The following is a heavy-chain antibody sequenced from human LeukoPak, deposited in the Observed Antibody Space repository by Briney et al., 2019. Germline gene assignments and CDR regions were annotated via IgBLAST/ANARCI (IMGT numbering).Heavy chain of an antibody. V-gene: IGHV3-48*01. Sequence: GGSLRLSCAASGFDFSVYRTTWVRQAPGKGLEGFSYITSDRNRIYYTDSVRGRFTISRDNARKSLYLELSNLRADDTAVYYCARSTEWFADYWGQGTLVTVSS. D-gene: IGHD3-3*01. J-gene: IGHJ4*02. CDR3: ARSTEWFADY. CDR2: ITSDRNRI. CDR1: GFDFSVYR.